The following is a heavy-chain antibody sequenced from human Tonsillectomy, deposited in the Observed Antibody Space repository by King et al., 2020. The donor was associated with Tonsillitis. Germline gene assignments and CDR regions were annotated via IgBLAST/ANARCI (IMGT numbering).Heavy chain of an antibody. CDR3: ARQGPLPPINWFDP. J-gene: IGHJ5*02. CDR2: IYYSGST. V-gene: IGHV4-39*01. CDR1: GGSISSSSYY. Sequence: QLQESGPGLVKPSETLSLTCTVSGGSISSSSYYWGWIRQPPGKGLEWIGSIYYSGSTYYNPSLKSRVTISVDTSKNQFSLKLSSVTAADTAVYYCARQGPLPPINWFDPWGQGTLVTVSS.